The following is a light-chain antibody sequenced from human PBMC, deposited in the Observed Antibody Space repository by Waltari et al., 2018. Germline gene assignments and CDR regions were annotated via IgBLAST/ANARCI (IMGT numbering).Light chain of an antibody. CDR3: SSNAAGSSYVV. V-gene: IGLV2-23*02. J-gene: IGLJ2*01. CDR1: SSDIGSYNL. CDR2: EVI. Sequence: QSALTQPASVSGSPGQSITISCTGTSSDIGSYNLVSWYQQHPGKVPKLIIYEVINRPSGISDRFSGSKSGNTASLTISGLQAEDEADYYCSSNAAGSSYVVFGGGTRLTVL.